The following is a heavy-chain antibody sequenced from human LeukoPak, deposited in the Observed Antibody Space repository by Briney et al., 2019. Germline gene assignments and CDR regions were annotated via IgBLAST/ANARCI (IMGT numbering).Heavy chain of an antibody. CDR3: AKSSAGFFWSGYYLDY. D-gene: IGHD3-3*01. Sequence: GGSLRLSCAASGFTFSSYAMSWVRQAPGKGLEWVSAISGSGGSTYYADSVKGRFTISRDNSKNTLYLQMNSLRAEDTAVYYCAKSSAGFFWSGYYLDYWGQGTRVTVSS. CDR2: ISGSGGST. V-gene: IGHV3-23*01. CDR1: GFTFSSYA. J-gene: IGHJ4*02.